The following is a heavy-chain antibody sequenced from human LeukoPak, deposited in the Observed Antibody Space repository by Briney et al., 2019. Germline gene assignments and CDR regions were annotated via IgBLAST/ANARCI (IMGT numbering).Heavy chain of an antibody. CDR2: LNPNSGGT. J-gene: IGHJ3*02. Sequence: ASVKVSCKASGYTFTGYYMHWVRQAPGQGLEWMGWLNPNSGGTNYAQKFQGRVTMTRDTSISTGYMELSRLRSDDTAVYYCARGIAVAGTSDAFDIWGQGTMVTVSS. CDR1: GYTFTGYY. V-gene: IGHV1-2*02. D-gene: IGHD6-19*01. CDR3: ARGIAVAGTSDAFDI.